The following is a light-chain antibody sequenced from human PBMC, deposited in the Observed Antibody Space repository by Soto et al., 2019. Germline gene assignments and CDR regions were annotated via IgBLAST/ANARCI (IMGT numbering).Light chain of an antibody. CDR2: AAS. J-gene: IGKJ5*01. CDR1: QSISSY. CDR3: QNYNWAPIT. Sequence: IQMSESPPSLSASGGDRVTIPCPASQSISSYLKWYQQKPGRVLKLHLYAASTWHSGVPSRFSGSGSGTDSPTIISLLYPEDVVSYYYQNYNWAPITFGQGTRLEIK. V-gene: IGKV1-27*01.